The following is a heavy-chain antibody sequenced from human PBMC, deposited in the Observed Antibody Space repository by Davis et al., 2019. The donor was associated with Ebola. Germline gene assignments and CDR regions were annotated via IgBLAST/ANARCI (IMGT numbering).Heavy chain of an antibody. CDR2: IYYSGST. CDR1: GVSISGYY. J-gene: IGHJ5*02. CDR3: VRDNGVAGSRWFDP. D-gene: IGHD3-10*01. Sequence: PSETLSLTCTVSGVSISGYYWSWIRQPPGKGLQWIGYIYYSGSTNCNPSLKSRVTISVDTSKNQFSLKLSSVTAADTAVYYCVRDNGVAGSRWFDPWGQGTLVTVSS. V-gene: IGHV4-59*01.